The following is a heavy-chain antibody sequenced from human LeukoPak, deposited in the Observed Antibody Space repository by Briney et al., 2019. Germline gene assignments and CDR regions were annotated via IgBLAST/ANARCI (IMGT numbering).Heavy chain of an antibody. J-gene: IGHJ4*02. D-gene: IGHD3-16*01. CDR1: GGSISSYY. CDR3: ARDRGWGIDY. CDR2: IYYSGST. Sequence: SETLSLTCTVSGGSISSYYWSWLRQPPGKGLEWIGYIYYSGSTNYNPSLKSRVTISVDTSKNQFSLKLSSVTAADTAVYYCARDRGWGIDYWGQGTLVTVSS. V-gene: IGHV4-59*01.